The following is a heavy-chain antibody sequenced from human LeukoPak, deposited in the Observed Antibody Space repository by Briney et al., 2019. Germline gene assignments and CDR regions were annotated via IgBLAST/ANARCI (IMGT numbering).Heavy chain of an antibody. CDR2: VYTSGNT. CDR3: ARGALGYCSGGNCYGNWFDP. J-gene: IGHJ5*02. D-gene: IGHD2-15*01. Sequence: SETLSLTCTVSGGSMSSYYWSWIRQPAGKGLEWIGRVYTSGNTNYNPSLKSRLTISLDTSKNQFSLKLTSVTPADTAVYYCARGALGYCSGGNCYGNWFDPWGQGTLVTVSS. CDR1: GGSMSSYY. V-gene: IGHV4-4*07.